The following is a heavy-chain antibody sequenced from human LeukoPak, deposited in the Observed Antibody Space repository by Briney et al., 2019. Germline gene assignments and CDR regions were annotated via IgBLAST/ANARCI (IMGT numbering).Heavy chain of an antibody. CDR2: ITTYNGNT. Sequence: ASVKVSCKASGYTFRDFGISWVRQAPGQGLEWMGWITTYNGNTNYIQKLQGRVTMTTDTSTSTAYMELRSLRSDDTAVYYCASVYYGSGSPDAFDIWGQGTMVTVSS. CDR3: ASVYYGSGSPDAFDI. D-gene: IGHD3-10*01. J-gene: IGHJ3*02. CDR1: GYTFRDFG. V-gene: IGHV1-18*01.